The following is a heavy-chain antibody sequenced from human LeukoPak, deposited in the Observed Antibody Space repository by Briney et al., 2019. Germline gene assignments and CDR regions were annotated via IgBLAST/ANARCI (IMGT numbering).Heavy chain of an antibody. D-gene: IGHD6-13*01. Sequence: GGSLRLSCAASGFTVSSNYMSWVRQAPGKGLEWVSVIYSGGSTYYADSLKGRFTISRDNSKNTLYLQMNSLRADDTAVYYCARDKGSSWSDAFDIWGQGTMVTVSS. CDR3: ARDKGSSWSDAFDI. V-gene: IGHV3-53*01. CDR1: GFTVSSNY. CDR2: IYSGGST. J-gene: IGHJ3*02.